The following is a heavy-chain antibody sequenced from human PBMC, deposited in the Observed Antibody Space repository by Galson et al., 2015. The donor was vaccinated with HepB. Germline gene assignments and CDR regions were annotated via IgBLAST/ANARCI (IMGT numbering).Heavy chain of an antibody. CDR1: GLTFSSYA. Sequence: SLRLSCAASGLTFSSYAMTWVRQAPGKGLEWVSGISNGGGSTYYADSVKGRFTISRDNSKNTLYLQMNSLRAEDTAVYYCAKGRWVAELYVDCWGQGTLVTVSS. V-gene: IGHV3-23*01. CDR3: AKGRWVAELYVDC. D-gene: IGHD3-10*01. CDR2: ISNGGGST. J-gene: IGHJ4*02.